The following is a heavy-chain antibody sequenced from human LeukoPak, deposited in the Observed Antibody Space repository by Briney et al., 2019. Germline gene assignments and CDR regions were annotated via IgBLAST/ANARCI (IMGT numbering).Heavy chain of an antibody. J-gene: IGHJ6*03. D-gene: IGHD5-18*01. V-gene: IGHV3-23*01. CDR1: GFTFSRHG. Sequence: GGSLRLSCAASGFTFSRHGMNWVRQAPGKGLEWVSTISDSGGSTYYADSVKGRFTISRDNAKNSLYLQMNSLRAEDTAVYYCAREGEYSYGYGYYYMDVWGKGTTVTISS. CDR2: ISDSGGST. CDR3: AREGEYSYGYGYYYMDV.